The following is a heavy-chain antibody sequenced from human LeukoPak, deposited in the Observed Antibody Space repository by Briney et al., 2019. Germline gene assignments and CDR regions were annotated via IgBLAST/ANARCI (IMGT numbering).Heavy chain of an antibody. CDR2: INPSGGST. CDR3: ARVRDGYNDAYDI. V-gene: IGHV1-46*01. D-gene: IGHD5-24*01. Sequence: ASVKVSCKASGYTFTSYYMHWVRQAPGEGLEWMGIINPSGGSTNYAQNFQGRVTMTRDTSTSTVYMELSSLRSEDTAVYYCARVRDGYNDAYDIWGQGTMVTVPS. J-gene: IGHJ3*02. CDR1: GYTFTSYY.